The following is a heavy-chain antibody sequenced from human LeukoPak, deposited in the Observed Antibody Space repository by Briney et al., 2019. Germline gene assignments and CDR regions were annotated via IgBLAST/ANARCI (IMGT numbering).Heavy chain of an antibody. J-gene: IGHJ6*02. CDR1: GGTFSSYA. Sequence: ASVKVSCKASGGTFSSYAISWVRQAPGQGLEWMGWISAYNGNTNYAQKLQGRVTMTTDTSTSTAYMELRSLRSDDTAVYYCARDPPRIVVVVAATNYYGMDVWGQGTTVTVSS. CDR2: ISAYNGNT. V-gene: IGHV1-18*01. CDR3: ARDPPRIVVVVAATNYYGMDV. D-gene: IGHD2-15*01.